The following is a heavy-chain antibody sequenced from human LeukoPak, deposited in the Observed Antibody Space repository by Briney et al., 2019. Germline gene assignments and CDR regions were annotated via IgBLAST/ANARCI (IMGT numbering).Heavy chain of an antibody. V-gene: IGHV1-46*01. Sequence: GASVKVSCKAFGYTFTSNYMHWVRQAPGQGPEWMGVISPSGGSTTYAQKFQGRVTLTRDMSTSTDYLELSSLRSEDTAVYYCARGSYDSSGYPFYFDYWGQGTLVTVSS. CDR2: ISPSGGST. CDR1: GYTFTSNY. CDR3: ARGSYDSSGYPFYFDY. D-gene: IGHD3-22*01. J-gene: IGHJ4*02.